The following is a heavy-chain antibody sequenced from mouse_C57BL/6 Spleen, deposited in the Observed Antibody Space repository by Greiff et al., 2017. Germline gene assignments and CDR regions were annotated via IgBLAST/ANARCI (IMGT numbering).Heavy chain of an antibody. Sequence: VQLQQSGPELVKPGASVKISCKASGYSFTGYYMNWVKQSPEKSLEWIGEINPSTGGTTYNQKFKAKATLTVDKSSSTAYMQLKSLTSEDSAVYYCARHYYGSIYWYFDVWGTGTTVTVSS. CDR3: ARHYYGSIYWYFDV. CDR2: INPSTGGT. D-gene: IGHD1-1*01. CDR1: GYSFTGYY. J-gene: IGHJ1*03. V-gene: IGHV1-42*01.